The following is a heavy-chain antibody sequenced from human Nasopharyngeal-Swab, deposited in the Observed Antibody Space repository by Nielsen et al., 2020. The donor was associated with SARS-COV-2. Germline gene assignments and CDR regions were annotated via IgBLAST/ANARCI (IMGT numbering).Heavy chain of an antibody. CDR1: GFTFSSYG. CDR3: AKEPAMVRGRVHYYYYGMDV. D-gene: IGHD3-10*01. J-gene: IGHJ6*02. Sequence: GESLKISCAASGFTFSSYGMHWVRRAPGKGLEWVAVISYDGSSKYYADSVKGRFTISRDNSKNTLYLQMNSLRAEDTAVYYCAKEPAMVRGRVHYYYYGMDVWGQGTTVTVSS. V-gene: IGHV3-30*18. CDR2: ISYDGSSK.